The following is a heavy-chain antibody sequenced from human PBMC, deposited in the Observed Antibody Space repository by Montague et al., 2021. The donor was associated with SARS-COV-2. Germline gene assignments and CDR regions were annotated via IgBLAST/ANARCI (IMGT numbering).Heavy chain of an antibody. J-gene: IGHJ6*03. CDR3: GGLRDGVVPSPILGVGPYYSYYYMDV. V-gene: IGHV4-34*01. Sequence: SETLSLTCAVHGTSFSGYYGNWIRKPPGKGREWIGEINHGGSTKYSPSLKSRLTISADTSKNQFSLKLTSVAAADTAVYYCGGLRDGVVPSPILGVGPYYSYYYMDVWGRGTPVTVSS. CDR2: INHGGST. D-gene: IGHD3-10*01. CDR1: GTSFSGYY.